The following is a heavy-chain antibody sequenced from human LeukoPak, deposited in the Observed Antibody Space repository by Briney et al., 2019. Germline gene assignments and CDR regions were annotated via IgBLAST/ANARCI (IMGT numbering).Heavy chain of an antibody. J-gene: IGHJ5*02. V-gene: IGHV1-8*01. CDR3: ARDPGWFGELLGWFDP. CDR1: GYTFTSYD. Sequence: ASVKVSCKASGYTFTSYDINWVRQATGQGLEWMGWMNPNSGNTGYAQKFQGRVTMTRNTSISTAYMELSSLRSEDTAVYYCARDPGWFGELLGWFDPWGQGTLVTVSS. CDR2: MNPNSGNT. D-gene: IGHD3-10*01.